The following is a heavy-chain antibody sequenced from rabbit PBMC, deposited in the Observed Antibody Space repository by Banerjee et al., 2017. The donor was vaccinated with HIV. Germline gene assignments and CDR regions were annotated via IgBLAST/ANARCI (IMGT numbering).Heavy chain of an antibody. Sequence: QSLEESGGDLVQPEGSLTLTCTASGFSFSSSYYICWVRQAPGKGLEWIGCIYTGSGSTYYASWAAGRFTISKTSSTTVTLQMTSLTVADTATYFCARADNIGYALDLWGPGTLVTVS. CDR1: GFSFSSSYY. D-gene: IGHD3-3*01. V-gene: IGHV1S40*01. CDR3: ARADNIGYALDL. J-gene: IGHJ4*01. CDR2: IYTGSGST.